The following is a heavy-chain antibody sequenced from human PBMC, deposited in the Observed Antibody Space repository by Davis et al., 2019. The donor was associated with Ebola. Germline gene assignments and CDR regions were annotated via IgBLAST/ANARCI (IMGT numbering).Heavy chain of an antibody. V-gene: IGHV4-34*01. CDR2: ISHSGST. J-gene: IGHJ2*01. CDR3: ARMPTVTADHWYFDL. CDR1: GGSLSNYY. D-gene: IGHD4-17*01. Sequence: GSLRLSCAVYGGSLSNYYWSWIRQPPGKGLEWIGEISHSGSTNYNPSLKSRVTTSVDTSKNQFSLNLSSVTAADTAVYYCARMPTVTADHWYFDLWGRGTLVTVSS.